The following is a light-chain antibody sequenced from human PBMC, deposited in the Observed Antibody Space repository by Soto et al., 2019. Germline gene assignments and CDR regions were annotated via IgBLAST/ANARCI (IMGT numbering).Light chain of an antibody. Sequence: SSELTQPPSVSVAPGETATITCGGANIGGKSVHWYQRKPGQAPLLIIYNDGDRPSGIPERFSGSNSGNTATLTVSRVEAGDEADYYCQVWGSNADPYVVFGGGTKLTVL. CDR3: QVWGSNADPYVV. V-gene: IGLV3-21*04. J-gene: IGLJ2*01. CDR2: NDG. CDR1: NIGGKS.